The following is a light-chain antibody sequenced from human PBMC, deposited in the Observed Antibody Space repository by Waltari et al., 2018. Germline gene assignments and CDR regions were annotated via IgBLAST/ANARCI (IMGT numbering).Light chain of an antibody. CDR2: GAS. Sequence: DTVFPLPPAPLSLSPGETVTFSCRASQTVSSNLAWYQQKPGQAPRLLIYGASTRATGIPARFSGSGSGTQFTLTISSLQSEDFAVYYCQQYNNWPPWTFGQGTKVEIK. CDR3: QQYNNWPPWT. J-gene: IGKJ1*01. CDR1: QTVSSN. V-gene: IGKV3-15*01.